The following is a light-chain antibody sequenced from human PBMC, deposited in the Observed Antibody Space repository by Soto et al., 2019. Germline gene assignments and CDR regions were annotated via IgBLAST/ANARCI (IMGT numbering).Light chain of an antibody. Sequence: QSVLTQPASVSGSPGQSISISCTGTSNDIGIYNYVSWCQQYPGKAPKLLIYEVNNRLSGVSNRFSGSKSGNTASLTISGLQAEDEAFYYCSSYTSTSTVFGGGTKLTVL. CDR2: EVN. V-gene: IGLV2-14*01. CDR1: SNDIGIYNY. J-gene: IGLJ2*01. CDR3: SSYTSTSTV.